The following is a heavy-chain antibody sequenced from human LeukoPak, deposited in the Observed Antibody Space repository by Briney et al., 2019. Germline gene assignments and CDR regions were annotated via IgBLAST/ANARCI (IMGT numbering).Heavy chain of an antibody. Sequence: GGSLRLSCAASGFTFSSYGMHWVRQAPGKGLEWVAFIRYDGSNKYYADSVKGRFTISRDNSKNTLYLQMNSLRAEDTAVYYCAKTYDFWSGYYFRVIDYWGQGTQVTVSS. V-gene: IGHV3-30*02. D-gene: IGHD3-3*01. CDR2: IRYDGSNK. CDR1: GFTFSSYG. CDR3: AKTYDFWSGYYFRVIDY. J-gene: IGHJ4*02.